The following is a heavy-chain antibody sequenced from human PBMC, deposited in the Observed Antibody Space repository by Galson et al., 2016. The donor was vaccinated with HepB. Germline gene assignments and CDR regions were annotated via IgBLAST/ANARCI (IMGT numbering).Heavy chain of an antibody. Sequence: SVKVSCKASGYTFTSYDISWVRQAPGQGLEWMGWISAYNGNTNYAQKLQGRVTMTTDKSTSTLYMEMRSLRSDDTAVYYCARAGTSCINCVDPWGQGTLVTVSS. J-gene: IGHJ5*02. CDR1: GYTFTSYD. CDR2: ISAYNGNT. V-gene: IGHV1-18*01. CDR3: ARAGTSCINCVDP. D-gene: IGHD3-10*01.